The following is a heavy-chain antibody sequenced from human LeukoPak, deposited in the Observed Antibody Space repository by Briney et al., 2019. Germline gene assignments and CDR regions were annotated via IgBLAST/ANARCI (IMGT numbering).Heavy chain of an antibody. CDR2: IKQDGSEK. Sequence: GGSLRLSCAASRFTFSNYWMSWVRQAPGKGLEWVANIKQDGSEKYYVDSVKGRFTISRDNAKNSLYLQMNSLRAEDTAVYYCASEPQGTYYDYVWGSFSDYWGQGTLVTVSS. D-gene: IGHD3-16*01. CDR3: ASEPQGTYYDYVWGSFSDY. J-gene: IGHJ4*02. V-gene: IGHV3-7*01. CDR1: RFTFSNYW.